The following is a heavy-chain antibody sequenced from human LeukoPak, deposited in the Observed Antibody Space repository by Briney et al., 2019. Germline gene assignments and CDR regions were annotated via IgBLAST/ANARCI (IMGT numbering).Heavy chain of an antibody. CDR1: GFTFNTYA. CDR2: VSGSGNLI. D-gene: IGHD3-22*01. V-gene: IGHV3-23*01. Sequence: GGSLRLSCAASGFTFNTYAMSWVRQAPGKGLEWVSAVSGSGNLICYADSVKGRFTISRDNSKSTLYLQMNSLRAEDTAVYYCAKELRGSYYDSSGNLDYWGQGTLVTVSS. J-gene: IGHJ4*02. CDR3: AKELRGSYYDSSGNLDY.